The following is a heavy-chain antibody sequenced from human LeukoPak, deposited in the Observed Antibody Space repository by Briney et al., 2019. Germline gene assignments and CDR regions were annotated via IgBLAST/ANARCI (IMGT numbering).Heavy chain of an antibody. V-gene: IGHV1-69*10. D-gene: IGHD3-10*01. Sequence: GASVKVSCKASGGTFSSYAISWVRQAPGQRLEWLGGVIPFLNVANYSQTFQDRVTIAADTSTSVAYMELISLKPDDAAVYYCARGAPKYYFGSESRNYFFDHWGQGTLVTVSS. CDR1: GGTFSSYA. CDR3: ARGAPKYYFGSESRNYFFDH. J-gene: IGHJ4*02. CDR2: VIPFLNVA.